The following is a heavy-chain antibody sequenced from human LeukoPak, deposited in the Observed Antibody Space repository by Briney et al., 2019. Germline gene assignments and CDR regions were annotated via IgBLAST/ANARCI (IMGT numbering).Heavy chain of an antibody. V-gene: IGHV4-38-2*02. CDR3: ARGPPYYYGSGSYSDY. J-gene: IGHJ4*02. D-gene: IGHD3-10*01. CDR1: GYSISSGYY. CDR2: IYHSGST. Sequence: SETLSLTCTVSGYSISSGYYWGWIRQPPGKGLEWIGSIYHSGSTYYNPSLKSRVTISVDTSKNQFSLKLSSVTAADTAVYYCARGPPYYYGSGSYSDYWGQGTLVTVSS.